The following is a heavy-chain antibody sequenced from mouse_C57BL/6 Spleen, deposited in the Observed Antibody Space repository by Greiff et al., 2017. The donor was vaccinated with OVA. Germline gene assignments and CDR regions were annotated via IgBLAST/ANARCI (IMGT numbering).Heavy chain of an antibody. Sequence: VQLVESGAELVKPGASVKISCKASGYAFSSYWMNWVKQRPGKGLEWIGQIYPGDGDTNYNGKFKGKATLTADKSSSTAYMQLSSLTSEDSAVYFCARERYYGSSYYWYFDVWGTGTTVTVSS. J-gene: IGHJ1*03. CDR3: ARERYYGSSYYWYFDV. D-gene: IGHD1-1*01. CDR1: GYAFSSYW. CDR2: IYPGDGDT. V-gene: IGHV1-80*01.